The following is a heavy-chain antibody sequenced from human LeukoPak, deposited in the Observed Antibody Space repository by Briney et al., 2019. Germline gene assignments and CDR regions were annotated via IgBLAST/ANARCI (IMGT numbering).Heavy chain of an antibody. Sequence: PGGSLRLSCAASGFTFSSYSMNWVRQAPGKGLEWVSSISSSSSYVYYADSVKGRFTISRDNAKNSLYLQMNSLRAEDTAVYYCARDRDTAMVSPGIFDPWGQGTLVTVSS. CDR2: ISSSSSYV. D-gene: IGHD5-18*01. CDR1: GFTFSSYS. CDR3: ARDRDTAMVSPGIFDP. V-gene: IGHV3-21*01. J-gene: IGHJ5*02.